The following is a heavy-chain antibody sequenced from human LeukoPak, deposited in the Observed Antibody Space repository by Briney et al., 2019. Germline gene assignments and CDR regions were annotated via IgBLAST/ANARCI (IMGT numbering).Heavy chain of an antibody. D-gene: IGHD3-22*01. V-gene: IGHV3-30-3*01. CDR2: MSSDGNAM. Sequence: GGSLRPSCAASGFTFTAYLIHWVRQAPGKGLEWVAVMSSDGNAMFYADSVKGRFTISRDNSKNTLYLQMNSLRAEDTAVYYCVRESEYYFDHSASFDYWGQGTLVTVSS. J-gene: IGHJ4*02. CDR3: VRESEYYFDHSASFDY. CDR1: GFTFTAYL.